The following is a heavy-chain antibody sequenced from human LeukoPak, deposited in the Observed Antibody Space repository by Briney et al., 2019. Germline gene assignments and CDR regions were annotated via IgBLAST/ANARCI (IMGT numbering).Heavy chain of an antibody. D-gene: IGHD3-22*01. CDR2: FDPEDGET. J-gene: IGHJ4*02. CDR3: ATVYDSSGYSFDY. Sequence: GASVKVTCKVSGYTHTELSMHWVRQARGKGLEWMGGFDPEDGETIYTQKFQGRVTMTEDTSTDTAYMELSSLRSEDTAVYYCATVYDSSGYSFDYWGQGTLVTVSS. V-gene: IGHV1-24*01. CDR1: GYTHTELS.